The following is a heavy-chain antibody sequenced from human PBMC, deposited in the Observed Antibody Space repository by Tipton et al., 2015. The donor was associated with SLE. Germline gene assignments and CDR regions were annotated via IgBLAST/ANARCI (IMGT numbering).Heavy chain of an antibody. Sequence: LRLSCTVSGGSISSSSYYWGWIRQPPGKGLEWIGSIYYSGSTYYNPSLKSRVTISVDTSKNQFSLKLSSVTAADTAVYYCARQATGIPQGFDYWGQGTLVPVSS. V-gene: IGHV4-39*01. CDR3: ARQATGIPQGFDY. J-gene: IGHJ4*02. CDR1: GGSISSSSYY. CDR2: IYYSGST. D-gene: IGHD3-10*01.